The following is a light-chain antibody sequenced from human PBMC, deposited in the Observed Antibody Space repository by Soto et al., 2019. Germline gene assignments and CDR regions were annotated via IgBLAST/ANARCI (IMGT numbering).Light chain of an antibody. CDR2: DVS. V-gene: IGLV2-11*01. J-gene: IGLJ1*01. CDR1: SSDVGGYNY. CDR3: CSYAGSFYV. Sequence: QSALIQPRSVSGSPGQSVTISCTGTSSDVGGYNYVSWYQQHPGKAPKLMIYDVSKRPSGVPDRFSGSKSGNTASLTISGPQAEDEADYYCCSYAGSFYVFGTGTKVTVL.